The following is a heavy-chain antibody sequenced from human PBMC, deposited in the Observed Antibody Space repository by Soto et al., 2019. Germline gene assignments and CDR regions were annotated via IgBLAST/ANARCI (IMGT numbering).Heavy chain of an antibody. V-gene: IGHV1-18*01. Sequence: QVQLVQSGAEVKKPGASVKVSCKASGYTFTSYGLSWVRQAPGLGLEWMGWINGYTGNTNYAQKFQGRVTMTTDTSTNTAYLDLLTLISDDTAVYYCARSWVTGKGGIDVWGQGTTVTVSS. CDR3: ARSWVTGKGGIDV. J-gene: IGHJ6*02. CDR2: INGYTGNT. CDR1: GYTFTSYG. D-gene: IGHD3-16*01.